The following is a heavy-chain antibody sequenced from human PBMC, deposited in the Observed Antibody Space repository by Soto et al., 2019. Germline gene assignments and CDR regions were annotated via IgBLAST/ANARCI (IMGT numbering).Heavy chain of an antibody. V-gene: IGHV3-23*01. CDR1: GFIFSSYA. CDR3: AKDWLAVRGEPPTD. D-gene: IGHD3-10*01. J-gene: IGHJ4*02. CDR2: ISGSGGST. Sequence: EVQLLESGGGLVQPGGYLRLSCAASGFIFSSYAMSWVRQAPGKGLEWVSAISGSGGSTYYADSVKGRFTISRDNSKNTLYLQMNSLRAEDTAVYYCAKDWLAVRGEPPTDWGQATLVTVSS.